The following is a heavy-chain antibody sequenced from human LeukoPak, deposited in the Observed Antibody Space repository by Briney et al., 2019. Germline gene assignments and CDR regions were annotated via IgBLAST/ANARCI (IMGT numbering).Heavy chain of an antibody. CDR3: ARALSGWYGLGY. V-gene: IGHV4-59*12. CDR1: GGSISSYY. J-gene: IGHJ4*02. CDR2: IYYSGST. Sequence: PSETLSLTCTVSGGSISSYYWNWIRQPPGKGLEWLGYIYYSGSTNYNPSLKRRVTISVDTSKNQFSLKPSSVTAADTAVYYCARALSGWYGLGYWGQGTLVTVSS. D-gene: IGHD2-15*01.